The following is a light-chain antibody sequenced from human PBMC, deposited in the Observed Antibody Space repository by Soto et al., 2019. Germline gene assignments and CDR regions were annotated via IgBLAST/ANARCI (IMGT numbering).Light chain of an antibody. J-gene: IGKJ4*01. CDR1: QSITNY. V-gene: IGKV1-39*01. CDR3: QQSNSSPPT. Sequence: DIQMTQSPSALSASVGDRVTITCRASQSITNYLNWYQHKPGQAPNLLIYAASTLQAGVPSRFRGSGSGTDFTLTISSLQPEDFATYSCQQSNSSPPTFGGGTKVDIK. CDR2: AAS.